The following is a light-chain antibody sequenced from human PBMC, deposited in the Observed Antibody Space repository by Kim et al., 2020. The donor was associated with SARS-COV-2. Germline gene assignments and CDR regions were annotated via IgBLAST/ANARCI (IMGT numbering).Light chain of an antibody. CDR2: QDT. CDR1: KLGNES. Sequence: VTPGQTASITCSGDKLGNESASRYQQKSGQSPVLVIYQDTKRPSGIPERFSGSNSGNTATLTISGTQTMDEADYYCQAWDSSTAVVFGGGTQLTVL. V-gene: IGLV3-1*01. CDR3: QAWDSSTAVV. J-gene: IGLJ2*01.